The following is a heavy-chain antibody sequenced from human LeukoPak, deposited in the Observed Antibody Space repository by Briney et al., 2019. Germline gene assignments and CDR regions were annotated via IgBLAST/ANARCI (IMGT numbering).Heavy chain of an antibody. CDR3: AREDFWSGYYGY. Sequence: ASVKVSCMASGYTFTSYGISWVRQAPGQGVEWMGWNSAYNGNTNYTQKLQGRVTMTTDTSTSTAYMERRSLRSDDTAVYYCAREDFWSGYYGYWGQGTLVTVSS. CDR2: NSAYNGNT. CDR1: GYTFTSYG. J-gene: IGHJ4*02. D-gene: IGHD3-3*01. V-gene: IGHV1-18*01.